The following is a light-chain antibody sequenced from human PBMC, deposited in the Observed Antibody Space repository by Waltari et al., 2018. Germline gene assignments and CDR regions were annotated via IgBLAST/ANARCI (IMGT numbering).Light chain of an antibody. Sequence: QSALTQPRSVSGSPGQSVTISRTGTSSDVGGYNYVSWYQQHPGKAPTLMIYDVSKRPSGVPDRFSGSKSGNTASLTISGLQAEDEADYYCCSYAGSYTRVFGGGTKLTVL. V-gene: IGLV2-11*01. CDR2: DVS. CDR3: CSYAGSYTRV. J-gene: IGLJ2*01. CDR1: SSDVGGYNY.